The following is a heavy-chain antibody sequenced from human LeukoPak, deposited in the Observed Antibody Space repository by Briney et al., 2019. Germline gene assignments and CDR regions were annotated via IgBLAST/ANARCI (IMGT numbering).Heavy chain of an antibody. CDR3: ARVYGYSYGYVPAN. D-gene: IGHD5-18*01. Sequence: SETLSLTCAVSGYSISSGYYWGWIRQPPGKGLEWIGSIYHSGSTYYNPSLKSRVTISVDTSKNQFSLKLSSVTAADTAVYYCARVYGYSYGYVPANWGQGTLVTVSS. CDR2: IYHSGST. J-gene: IGHJ4*02. CDR1: GYSISSGYY. V-gene: IGHV4-38-2*01.